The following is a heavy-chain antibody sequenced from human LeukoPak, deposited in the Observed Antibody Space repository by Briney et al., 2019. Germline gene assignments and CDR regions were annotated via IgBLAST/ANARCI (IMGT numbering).Heavy chain of an antibody. D-gene: IGHD6-19*01. J-gene: IGHJ4*02. CDR2: ISKDGSNK. V-gene: IGHV3-30-3*01. CDR1: GFTFSRYA. CDR3: ARDFAWLADY. Sequence: GGSLRLSCAASGFTFSRYAMHWVRQAPGKGLEWVAVISKDGSNKCYADSVKGRFTISRDNSKNTLYLQMDSLRAEATAVYYCARDFAWLADYWGQGTLVTVSS.